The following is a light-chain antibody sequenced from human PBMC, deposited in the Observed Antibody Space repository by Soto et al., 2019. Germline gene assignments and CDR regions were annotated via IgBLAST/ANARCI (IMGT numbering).Light chain of an antibody. J-gene: IGKJ4*01. V-gene: IGKV1D-13*01. CDR1: QGIARA. CDR3: QQFSNYPLT. CDR2: DAS. Sequence: AIHLTQSPSSLSATVGDSVTITCRASQGIARALAWYQQKPGKAPKLLIYDASSLESGVPSRFSGSGYVTDFTLTITSLQPEDFATYYCQQFSNYPLTFGGGNKVEIK.